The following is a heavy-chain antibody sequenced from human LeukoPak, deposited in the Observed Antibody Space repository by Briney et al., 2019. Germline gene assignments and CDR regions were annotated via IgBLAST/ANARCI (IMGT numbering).Heavy chain of an antibody. D-gene: IGHD3-10*01. CDR2: IYSGSV. J-gene: IGHJ5*02. V-gene: IGHV4-59*11. CDR3: VKVGYGSGTWGWFDP. CDR1: GASISGHY. Sequence: SETLSLTCNVSGASISGHYWSWIRQSPGKGLECIGYIYSGSVDYNPSLKSRATISGDASKNQVSLILKSVTPADTAMYYCVKVGYGSGTWGWFDPWGQGIPVTVST.